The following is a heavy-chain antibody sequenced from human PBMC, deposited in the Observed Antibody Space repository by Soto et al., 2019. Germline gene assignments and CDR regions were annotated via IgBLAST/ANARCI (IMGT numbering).Heavy chain of an antibody. V-gene: IGHV3-74*01. CDR1: GFTFSSYW. D-gene: IGHD2-21*01. Sequence: EVQLVESGGGLVQPGGSLRLSCAASGFTFSSYWMHWVRQAPGKGLVWVSRIYSDVSSTSYADSVKGRFTISRDNAKNTMYLEMNSLRAEDTAVYFCARLFGSQYYYHHGMDVWGQGTTVTVSS. J-gene: IGHJ6*02. CDR2: IYSDVSST. CDR3: ARLFGSQYYYHHGMDV.